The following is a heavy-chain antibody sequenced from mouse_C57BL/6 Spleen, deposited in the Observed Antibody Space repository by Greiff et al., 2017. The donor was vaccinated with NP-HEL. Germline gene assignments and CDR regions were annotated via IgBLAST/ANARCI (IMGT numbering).Heavy chain of an antibody. Sequence: EVQLQQSGPELVKPGASVKMSCKASGYTFTDYNMHWVKQSHGKSLEWIGYINSNNGGTSYNQKFKGKGTLTVYKSSSTAYMELLSVTSEDSAVCNCARGAAQAPFDYWGQGTTLTVSS. V-gene: IGHV1-22*01. J-gene: IGHJ2*01. CDR2: INSNNGGT. D-gene: IGHD3-2*02. CDR1: GYTFTDYN. CDR3: ARGAAQAPFDY.